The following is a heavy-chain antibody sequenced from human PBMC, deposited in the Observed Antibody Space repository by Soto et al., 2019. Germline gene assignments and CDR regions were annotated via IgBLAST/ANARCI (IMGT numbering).Heavy chain of an antibody. D-gene: IGHD1-26*01. Sequence: LSLTCTVSGGSIRGYYWTWIRQPPGRGLEWIGYIYYSGSTNYNPSLKSRVTISVDTSKNQFSLRLSSVTAADTAVYYCVRAFGGTNPWGQGTLVTVSS. CDR3: VRAFGGTNP. V-gene: IGHV4-59*01. J-gene: IGHJ5*02. CDR1: GGSIRGYY. CDR2: IYYSGST.